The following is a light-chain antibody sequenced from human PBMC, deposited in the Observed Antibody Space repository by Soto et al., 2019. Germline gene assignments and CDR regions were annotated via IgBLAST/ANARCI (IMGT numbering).Light chain of an antibody. V-gene: IGKV1-27*01. CDR2: AAS. CDR1: QTINNW. CDR3: QKFDSAPLT. J-gene: IGKJ4*01. Sequence: DIQMTQSPSTLSASVVDRFTITFLASQTINNWLAWYQQKPGKVPKLLIYAASTLQSGVPSRFSGSGSGTDFTLTISSLQPEDVATYYCQKFDSAPLTFGGGTKVDIK.